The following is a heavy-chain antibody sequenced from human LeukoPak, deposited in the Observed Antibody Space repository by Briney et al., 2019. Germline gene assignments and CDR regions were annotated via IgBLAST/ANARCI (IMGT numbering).Heavy chain of an antibody. CDR2: IHYTGST. Sequence: SETLSLTCTVSGGSISSYYWSWIRQPPGKGLEWIGYIHYTGSTNYIPSLKSRVTISVDTSKNQFSLKLSSVTAADTAVYYCARSGYSYDYGAFDIWGQGTMVTVSS. V-gene: IGHV4-59*01. D-gene: IGHD5-18*01. J-gene: IGHJ3*02. CDR1: GGSISSYY. CDR3: ARSGYSYDYGAFDI.